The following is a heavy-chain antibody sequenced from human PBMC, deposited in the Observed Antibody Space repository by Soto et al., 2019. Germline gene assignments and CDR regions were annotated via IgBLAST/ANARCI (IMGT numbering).Heavy chain of an antibody. D-gene: IGHD6-13*01. J-gene: IGHJ6*02. V-gene: IGHV5-51*01. CDR2: IYPGASDT. CDR3: ARVIAAAGPRFYYYYYGMDV. CDR1: GFSFTSYW. Sequence: EVQLVQSGAEVKKPGESLKISCKGSGFSFTSYWIGWVRQMPGKGLEWMGIIYPGASDTRYSPSFQGQVTISADKSISTADLQWSSLKASDTAMYYCARVIAAAGPRFYYYYYGMDVWGQGTTVTVSS.